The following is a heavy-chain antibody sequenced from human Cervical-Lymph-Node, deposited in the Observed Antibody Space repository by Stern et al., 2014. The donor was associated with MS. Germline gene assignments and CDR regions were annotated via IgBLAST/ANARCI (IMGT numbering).Heavy chain of an antibody. V-gene: IGHV3-7*01. CDR1: GFSFGTSW. Sequence: MQLVQSGGGLVHPGGSLRLSCVASGFSFGTSWMSWVRQPPGRGLEWVANIRQDGYDKFYVDSVKGRFTISRDNARNSLYLQMNSLTVADTAVYYCARDRRAFLDYWGQGTHVAVSS. CDR2: IRQDGYDK. D-gene: IGHD2/OR15-2a*01. J-gene: IGHJ4*02. CDR3: ARDRRAFLDY.